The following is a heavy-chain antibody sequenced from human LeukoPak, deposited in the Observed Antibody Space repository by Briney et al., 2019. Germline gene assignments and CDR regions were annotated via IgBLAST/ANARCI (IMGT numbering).Heavy chain of an antibody. CDR2: ICYSGST. V-gene: IGHV4-31*03. D-gene: IGHD3-3*01. CDR3: AKVIDFWNGMDV. CDR1: GGSISSGGYY. Sequence: SETLSLTCTVSGGSISSGGYYWSWIRQHPGKGLEWNGYICYSGSTYYDPSLKSRVTISVDTSKNQFSLKLSSVTAADTAVYYCAKVIDFWNGMDVWGQGTTVTVSS. J-gene: IGHJ6*02.